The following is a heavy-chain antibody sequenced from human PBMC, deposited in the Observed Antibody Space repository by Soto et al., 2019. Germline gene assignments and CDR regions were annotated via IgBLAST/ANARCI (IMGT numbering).Heavy chain of an antibody. CDR3: AREARYCSSTSCYTGINY. V-gene: IGHV4-34*01. Sequence: KASETLSLTCAVYGGSFSGYYWSWIRQPPGKGLEWIGEINHSGSTNYNPSLKSRVTISVDTSKNQFSLKLSSVTAADTAVYYCAREARYCSSTSCYTGINYWGQGTLVTVSS. J-gene: IGHJ4*02. CDR1: GGSFSGYY. D-gene: IGHD2-2*02. CDR2: INHSGST.